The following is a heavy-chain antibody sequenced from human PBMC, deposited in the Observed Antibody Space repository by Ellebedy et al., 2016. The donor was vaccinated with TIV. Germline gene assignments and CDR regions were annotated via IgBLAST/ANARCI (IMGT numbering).Heavy chain of an antibody. CDR1: ADSLSATNVA. Sequence: SQTLSLTCALSADSLSATNVAWSSFRQPPPRGLEWPGRTSSRSQWLIDYSVSMKGRISFNPDTIKNQVSLQLASVTPDDTGVYYCARDPKGDWRGMDVWGQGTTVTVSS. D-gene: IGHD3-9*01. CDR2: TSSRSQWLI. CDR3: ARDPKGDWRGMDV. V-gene: IGHV6-1*01. J-gene: IGHJ6*02.